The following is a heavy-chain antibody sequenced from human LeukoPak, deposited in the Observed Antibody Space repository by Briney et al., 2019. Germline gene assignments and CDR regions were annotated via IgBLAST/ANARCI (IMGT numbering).Heavy chain of an antibody. J-gene: IGHJ4*02. Sequence: ASVKVSCKVSGYTLTELSMHWVRQAPGKGLEWMGGFDPEDGETIYAQKFQGRVTMTEDTSTDTAYMELSSLRSEDTAVYYCAILSTTGTTRVLNPLLNYYFDYWGQGTLVTVSS. CDR3: AILSTTGTTRVLNPLLNYYFDY. D-gene: IGHD1-1*01. CDR2: FDPEDGET. CDR1: GYTLTELS. V-gene: IGHV1-24*01.